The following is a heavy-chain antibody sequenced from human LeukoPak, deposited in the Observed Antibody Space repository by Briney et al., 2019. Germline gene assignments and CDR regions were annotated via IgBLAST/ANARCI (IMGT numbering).Heavy chain of an antibody. CDR1: GGSFSGYY. D-gene: IGHD6-13*01. J-gene: IGHJ4*02. V-gene: IGHV4-34*01. Sequence: PSETLSLTCAVYGGSFSGYYWSWIRQPPGKGLEWIGEINHSGSTNYNPSLKSRVTISVDTSKNQFSLKLSSVTAADTAVYYCARKDRAAGRYYFDYWGRGTLVTVSS. CDR2: INHSGST. CDR3: ARKDRAAGRYYFDY.